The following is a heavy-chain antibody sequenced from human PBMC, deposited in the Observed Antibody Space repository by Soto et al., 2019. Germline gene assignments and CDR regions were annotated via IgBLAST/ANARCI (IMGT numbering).Heavy chain of an antibody. J-gene: IGHJ4*02. CDR3: ARYSGTYYVY. CDR1: GYSMSSSSYS. V-gene: IGHV4-39*07. CDR2: IYYSGST. Sequence: WETLSLTCTVSGYSMSSSSYSWGWIRQPPGKGLEWIGSIYYSGSTNYNPSLKSRVTISVDTPKNQFSLRLSSVTAADTAVYYCARYSGTYYVYWGPGTLVTGSS. D-gene: IGHD1-26*01.